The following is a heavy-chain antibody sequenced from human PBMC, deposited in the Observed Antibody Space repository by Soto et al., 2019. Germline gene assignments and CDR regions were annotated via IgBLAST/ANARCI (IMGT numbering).Heavy chain of an antibody. CDR2: INHSGST. CDR3: ATNGSGSYYRDY. Sequence: PSETLSLTCTVSGGSISSSSYYWSWIRQPPGKGLEWIGEINHSGSTNYNPSLKSRVTISVDTSKNQFSLKLRSVTAADTAVYYCATNGSGSYYRDYWGQGTLVTVSS. CDR1: GGSISSSSYY. J-gene: IGHJ4*02. D-gene: IGHD3-10*01. V-gene: IGHV4-39*07.